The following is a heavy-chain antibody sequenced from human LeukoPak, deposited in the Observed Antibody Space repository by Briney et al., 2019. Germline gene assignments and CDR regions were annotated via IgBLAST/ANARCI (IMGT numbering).Heavy chain of an antibody. D-gene: IGHD5-24*01. CDR1: GYTFTGHY. Sequence: ASVKVSCKASGYTFTGHYMHWVRQAPGQGLEWMGWINPNSGGTNYAQKFQGRVTMTRDTSISTAYMELSRLRSDDTAVYYCARPPRDGYNNFDYWGQGTLVTVSS. V-gene: IGHV1-2*02. CDR2: INPNSGGT. J-gene: IGHJ4*02. CDR3: ARPPRDGYNNFDY.